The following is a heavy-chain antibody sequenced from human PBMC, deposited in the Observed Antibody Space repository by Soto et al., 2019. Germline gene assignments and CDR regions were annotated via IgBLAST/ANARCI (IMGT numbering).Heavy chain of an antibody. J-gene: IGHJ4*02. Sequence: TLSLTCTVSGGSISSGGYYWSWIRQHPGKGLEWIGYIYYSGSTYYNPSLKSRVTKSVDTSKNQFSLKLSSVTAADTAVYYCARGPRSSTSSFDYWGQGTLVTVSS. D-gene: IGHD2-2*01. V-gene: IGHV4-31*03. CDR3: ARGPRSSTSSFDY. CDR2: IYYSGST. CDR1: GGSISSGGYY.